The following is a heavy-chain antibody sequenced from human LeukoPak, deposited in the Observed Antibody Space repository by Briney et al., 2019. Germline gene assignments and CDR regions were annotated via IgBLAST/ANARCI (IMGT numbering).Heavy chain of an antibody. Sequence: SETLSLTCAVYGGSFSGYYWSWIRQPPGKGLEWIGEINHSGSTNYNPSLKSRVTISVDTSKNKFSLKLSSVTAADTAVYYCARASLGATGVYFQHWGQGTLVTVSS. J-gene: IGHJ1*01. V-gene: IGHV4-34*01. D-gene: IGHD1-26*01. CDR3: ARASLGATGVYFQH. CDR1: GGSFSGYY. CDR2: INHSGST.